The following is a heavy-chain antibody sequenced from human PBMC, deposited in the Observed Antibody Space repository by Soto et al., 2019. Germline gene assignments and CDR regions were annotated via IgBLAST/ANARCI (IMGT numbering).Heavy chain of an antibody. CDR3: ARGSFNYYDSSGYGY. CDR2: INSDGSST. J-gene: IGHJ4*02. D-gene: IGHD3-22*01. V-gene: IGHV3-74*01. Sequence: GGSLRLSCAASGFTFSSYWMHWVRQAPRKGLVWVSRINSDGSSTSYADSVKGRFTISRDNAKNTLYLQMNSLRAEDTAVYYCARGSFNYYDSSGYGYWGQGTLVTVSS. CDR1: GFTFSSYW.